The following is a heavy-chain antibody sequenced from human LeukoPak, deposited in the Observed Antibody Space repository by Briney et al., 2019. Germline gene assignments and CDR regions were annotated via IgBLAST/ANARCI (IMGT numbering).Heavy chain of an antibody. J-gene: IGHJ4*02. D-gene: IGHD3-10*01. V-gene: IGHV1-2*02. CDR1: GYTFSNYY. Sequence: ASVKVSCKASGYTFSNYYMHWVRQAPGQGLEWMGWINPNSGGTNYAQKFQGRVTMTRDTSISTAYMELSRLRSDDTAVYYCARVWFGEWLFDYWGQGTLVTVSS. CDR3: ARVWFGEWLFDY. CDR2: INPNSGGT.